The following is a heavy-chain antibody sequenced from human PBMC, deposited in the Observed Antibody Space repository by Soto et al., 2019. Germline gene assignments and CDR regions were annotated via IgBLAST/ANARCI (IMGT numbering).Heavy chain of an antibody. CDR3: ARASLAVVAATPRWFDP. CDR1: GGTFSSYA. V-gene: IGHV1-69*01. Sequence: QVQLLQSGAEVKKPGSSVKVSCKSSGGTFSSYAFSWVRQAPGQGLEWMGGIIPMFGTANYAQKFQGRVTITADESTSTAYMELSSLRVEDTAVYYCARASLAVVAATPRWFDPWGQGTLVTVSS. J-gene: IGHJ5*02. CDR2: IIPMFGTA. D-gene: IGHD2-15*01.